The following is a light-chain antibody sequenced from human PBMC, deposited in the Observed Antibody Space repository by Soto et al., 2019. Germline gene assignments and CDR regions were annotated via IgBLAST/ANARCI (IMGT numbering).Light chain of an antibody. CDR1: QSINRW. CDR3: QQYNDNSTWT. J-gene: IGKJ1*01. CDR2: DAT. V-gene: IGKV1-5*01. Sequence: DIQMTQSPSTLSAFVGERVTITCRASQSINRWLAWYQHKPGKAPKVLIWDATTLHRGVSSRFSGSGFGTKFSLTISSLQPDDFVTYYCQQYNDNSTWTFGQGTRWIS.